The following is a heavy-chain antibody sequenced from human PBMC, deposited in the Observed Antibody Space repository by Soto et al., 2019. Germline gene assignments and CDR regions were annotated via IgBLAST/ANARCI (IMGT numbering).Heavy chain of an antibody. Sequence: QVQLVKSGAEVKKPGASVKVSCKASGYIFTDYSMHWVRQAPGQGLECMGVVNPSGGSTNYAQRFEGRITMTRDKSTRRRYMDLTFLTSEDTAVDFCARVENCSDGVCWSEYFERWGRGTLVTVSS. D-gene: IGHD2-8*02. J-gene: IGHJ1*01. CDR2: VNPSGGST. V-gene: IGHV1-46*01. CDR1: GYIFTDYS. CDR3: ARVENCSDGVCWSEYFER.